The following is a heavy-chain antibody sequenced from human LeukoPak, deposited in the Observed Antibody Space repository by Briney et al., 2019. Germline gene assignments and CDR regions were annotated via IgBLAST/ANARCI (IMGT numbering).Heavy chain of an antibody. CDR1: GFTFSSYW. Sequence: GGSLRLSCAASGFTFSSYWISWVRQAPGKGLEWVANIKQDGSEKYYVDSVKGRFTISRDNAKNSLYLQMNTLRVEDTAVYYCAREYSRSTQNWFDPWGQGTLVTVSS. CDR2: IKQDGSEK. CDR3: AREYSRSTQNWFDP. J-gene: IGHJ5*02. D-gene: IGHD6-13*01. V-gene: IGHV3-7*01.